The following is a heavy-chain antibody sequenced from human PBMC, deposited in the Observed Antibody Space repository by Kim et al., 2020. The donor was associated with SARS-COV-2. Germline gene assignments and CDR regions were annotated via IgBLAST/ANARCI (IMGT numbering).Heavy chain of an antibody. J-gene: IGHJ4*02. Sequence: GGSLRLSCAASGFTFDDYAMHWVRQAPGKGLEWVSLISWDGGSTYYADSVKGRFTISRDNSKNSLYLQMNSLRAEDTALYYCAKDRVGGTKNYYYDSSGYLDYWGQGTLVTVSS. CDR3: AKDRVGGTKNYYYDSSGYLDY. CDR1: GFTFDDYA. V-gene: IGHV3-43D*03. D-gene: IGHD3-22*01. CDR2: ISWDGGST.